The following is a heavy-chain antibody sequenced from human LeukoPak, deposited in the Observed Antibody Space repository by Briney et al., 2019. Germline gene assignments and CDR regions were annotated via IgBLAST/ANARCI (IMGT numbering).Heavy chain of an antibody. J-gene: IGHJ6*03. CDR3: ARDGPLAYYYYMDV. CDR2: IYYSGST. V-gene: IGHV4-59*01. Sequence: PSETLSLTCTVSGGSISSYYWSWIRQPSGKGLEWIGYIYYSGSTNYNPSLKSRVAISVDTSKNQFSLKLSSVTAADTAVYYCARDGPLAYYYYMDVWGKGTTVTVSS. CDR1: GGSISSYY.